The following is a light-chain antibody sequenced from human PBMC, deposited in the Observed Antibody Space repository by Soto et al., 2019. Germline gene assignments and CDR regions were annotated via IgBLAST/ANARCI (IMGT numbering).Light chain of an antibody. Sequence: EIVLTQSPGTLSLSPGERATLSCRASQSVSSSYLAWYQQKPGQAPRLLIYGASTRATGIPARFSGSGSGTDFTLTISRLEPEDFAVYYCQQYGGSTYTFGQGTKVDIK. CDR3: QQYGGSTYT. CDR1: QSVSSSY. V-gene: IGKV3-20*01. CDR2: GAS. J-gene: IGKJ2*01.